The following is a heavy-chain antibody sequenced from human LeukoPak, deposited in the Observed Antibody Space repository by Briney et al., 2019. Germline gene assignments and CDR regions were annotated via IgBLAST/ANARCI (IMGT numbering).Heavy chain of an antibody. CDR2: INPNSGGT. CDR3: ARSSYYDSSGYYGYAFDI. Sequence: ASVKVSCKASGYTFTGYYMHWVRQAPGQGPEWMGWINPNSGGTNYAQKFQGRVTMTRDTSISTAYMELSRLRSDDTAVYYCARSSYYDSSGYYGYAFDIWGQGTMVTVSS. CDR1: GYTFTGYY. D-gene: IGHD3-22*01. J-gene: IGHJ3*02. V-gene: IGHV1-2*02.